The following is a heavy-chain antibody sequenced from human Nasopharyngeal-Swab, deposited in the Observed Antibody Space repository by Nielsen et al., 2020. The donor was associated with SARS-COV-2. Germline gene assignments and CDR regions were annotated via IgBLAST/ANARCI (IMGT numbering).Heavy chain of an antibody. Sequence: LSLSCAASGFSFSSYWMCWVRQAPRKGLGWGANIKQDGREKYYVDSVKGRITISRDNAKNSLYLQMNSLRAGDTAVYYCARTGGTTINWNDLGLYFDLWGRGTLVTVSS. CDR1: GFSFSSYW. CDR3: ARTGGTTINWNDLGLYFDL. D-gene: IGHD1-1*01. CDR2: IKQDGREK. V-gene: IGHV3-7*03. J-gene: IGHJ2*01.